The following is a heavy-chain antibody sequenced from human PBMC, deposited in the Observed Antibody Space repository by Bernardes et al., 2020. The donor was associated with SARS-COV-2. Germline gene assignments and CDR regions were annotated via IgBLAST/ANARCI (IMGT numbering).Heavy chain of an antibody. J-gene: IGHJ4*02. CDR3: ARYVRDCSSTSCYTAYDY. CDR1: GYTFTGYY. CDR2: INPNSGGT. Sequence: ASMKVSCKASGYTFTGYYMHWVRQAPGQGLEWMGWINPNSGGTNYAQKFQGRVTMTRDTSISTAYMELSRLRSDDTAVYYCARYVRDCSSTSCYTAYDYWGQGTLVTVSS. V-gene: IGHV1-2*02. D-gene: IGHD2-2*02.